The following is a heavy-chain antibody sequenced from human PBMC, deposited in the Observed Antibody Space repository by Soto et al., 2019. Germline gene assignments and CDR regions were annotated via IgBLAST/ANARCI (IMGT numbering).Heavy chain of an antibody. D-gene: IGHD3-10*01. V-gene: IGHV1-46*01. J-gene: IGHJ4*02. Sequence: ASVKVSCKASGYTFTSYYMHWVRQAPGQGLEWMGIINPSGGSTSYAQKFQGRVTMTRDTSTSTVYMELSSLRSEDTAVYYCARLPTYGGSGSYRGPSPGEFDYWGQGTLVTVSS. CDR3: ARLPTYGGSGSYRGPSPGEFDY. CDR2: INPSGGST. CDR1: GYTFTSYY.